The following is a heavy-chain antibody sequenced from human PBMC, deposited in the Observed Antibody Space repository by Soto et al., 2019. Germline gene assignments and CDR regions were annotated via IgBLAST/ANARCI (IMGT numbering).Heavy chain of an antibody. D-gene: IGHD7-27*01. CDR1: GYTFTTYD. V-gene: IGHV1-8*01. Sequence: QVQLVQSGAEVKKPGASVKVSCKASGYTFTTYDINWVRQATGQGLEWIGWMSPKTGNTGYAQNFQGRVTMTRNPAKSTADGDLTSLTSDDTAVYYCARGPPNWGFDPWGQGTLVPVSS. CDR3: ARGPPNWGFDP. J-gene: IGHJ5*02. CDR2: MSPKTGNT.